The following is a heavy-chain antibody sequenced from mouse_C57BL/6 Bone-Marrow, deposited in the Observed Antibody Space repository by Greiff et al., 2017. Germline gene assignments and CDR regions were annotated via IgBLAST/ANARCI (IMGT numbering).Heavy chain of an antibody. V-gene: IGHV1-54*01. Sequence: VQLQQSGAELVRPGTSVKVSCKASGYAFTNYLIEWVKQRPGQGLEWIGVINPGSGGTNYNEKFKGKATLTADKSSSTAYMQLSSLTSGDSAVYFCARSSSGYAWFAYWGQGTLVTVSA. J-gene: IGHJ3*01. CDR2: INPGSGGT. D-gene: IGHD3-2*02. CDR3: ARSSSGYAWFAY. CDR1: GYAFTNYL.